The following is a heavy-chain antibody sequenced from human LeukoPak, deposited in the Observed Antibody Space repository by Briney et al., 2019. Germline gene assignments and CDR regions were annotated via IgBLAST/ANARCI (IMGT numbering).Heavy chain of an antibody. J-gene: IGHJ3*02. CDR2: IYYSGST. Sequence: SETLSLTCTVSGGSISSYYWSWIRQPPGKGLEWIGYIYYSGSTYYNPSLKSRVTISVDTSKNQFSLKLSSVTAADTAVYYCAREPQEDYYYDSSGRAFDIWGQGTMVTVSS. V-gene: IGHV4-30-4*01. CDR1: GGSISSYY. CDR3: AREPQEDYYYDSSGRAFDI. D-gene: IGHD3-22*01.